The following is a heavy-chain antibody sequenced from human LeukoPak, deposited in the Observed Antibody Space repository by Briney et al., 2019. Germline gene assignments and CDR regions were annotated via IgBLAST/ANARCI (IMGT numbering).Heavy chain of an antibody. Sequence: PGGSLRLSCAASGCTFSSYWMSWVRQAPGKGLEWVANIKEDGSDQYYVDSVKGRFTISRDNPNNLLYLQMNGLRDEDTAVYYCARDRVCDDWGQGTLVTVSS. CDR2: IKEDGSDQ. CDR3: ARDRVCDD. V-gene: IGHV3-7*04. J-gene: IGHJ4*02. D-gene: IGHD3-16*01. CDR1: GCTFSSYW.